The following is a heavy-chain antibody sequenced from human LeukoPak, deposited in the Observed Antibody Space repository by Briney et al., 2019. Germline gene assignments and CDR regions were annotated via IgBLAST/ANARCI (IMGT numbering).Heavy chain of an antibody. CDR2: ISWDGGST. CDR3: AKDIEGYFQH. V-gene: IGHV3-43*01. CDR1: GFTFDDYT. Sequence: PGGSLRLSCAASGFTFDDYTMHWVRQAPGKGLEWVSLISWDGGSTYYADSVKGRFTISRDNSKNSLYLQMNSLRTEDTALYYCAKDIEGYFQHWGQGTLVTVSS. J-gene: IGHJ1*01.